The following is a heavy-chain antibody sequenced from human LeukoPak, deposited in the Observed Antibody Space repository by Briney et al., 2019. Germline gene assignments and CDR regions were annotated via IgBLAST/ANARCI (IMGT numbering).Heavy chain of an antibody. CDR1: GFTFSSYW. V-gene: IGHV3-74*01. CDR3: AKAATYFYGSVTYDWFES. J-gene: IGHJ5*01. D-gene: IGHD3-10*01. Sequence: PSGESLRLSCEASGFTFSSYWMHWVRQVPGKGLMWVSRIESNGLTLYADSVRDRFTISRDNGKSTIYLQMNSLRVDDTAIYYCAKAATYFYGSVTYDWFESWGQGTLVTVSS. CDR2: IESNGLT.